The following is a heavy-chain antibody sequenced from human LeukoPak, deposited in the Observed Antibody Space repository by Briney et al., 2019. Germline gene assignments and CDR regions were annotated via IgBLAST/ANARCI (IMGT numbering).Heavy chain of an antibody. D-gene: IGHD1-7*01. CDR1: GGSFSGYY. J-gene: IGHJ6*02. CDR3: ARDNWNYGSSMDV. V-gene: IGHV4-34*01. CDR2: INHSGST. Sequence: SETLSLTCAVYGGSFSGYYWSWIRQPPGKGLEWIGEINHSGSTNYNPSLKSRVTISVDTSKKQFSLKLSSVTAEDTAVYYCARDNWNYGSSMDVWGQGTTVTVSS.